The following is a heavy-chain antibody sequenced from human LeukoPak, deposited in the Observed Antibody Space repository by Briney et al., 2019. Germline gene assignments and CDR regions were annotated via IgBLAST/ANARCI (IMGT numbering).Heavy chain of an antibody. V-gene: IGHV3-30*18. J-gene: IGHJ4*02. Sequence: GTSLRLSCAASGFTFSGSDMHWVRQAPGKGLEWVATISYDGGKKNYAAAVQGRFTVSRDNPVNTLNLQMNSLRVEDTALYYCAKDGQAVGEYYFDYWGQGTPVTVSS. CDR3: AKDGQAVGEYYFDY. CDR1: GFTFSGSD. D-gene: IGHD6-19*01. CDR2: ISYDGGKK.